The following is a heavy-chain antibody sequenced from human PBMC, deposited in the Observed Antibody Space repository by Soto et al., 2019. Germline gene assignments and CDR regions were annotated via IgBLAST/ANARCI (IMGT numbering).Heavy chain of an antibody. CDR2: INPSGGGT. Sequence: ASVKVSCKAFGYTFTSYYMHWVRQAPGQGLEWMGIINPSGGGTSYAQKFQGRVTMTRDTSTSTVYMELSSLRSEDTAVYYCARLIVLVPAATSYYYGMDVWGQGTTVTVSS. CDR3: ARLIVLVPAATSYYYGMDV. J-gene: IGHJ6*02. V-gene: IGHV1-46*01. CDR1: GYTFTSYY. D-gene: IGHD2-2*01.